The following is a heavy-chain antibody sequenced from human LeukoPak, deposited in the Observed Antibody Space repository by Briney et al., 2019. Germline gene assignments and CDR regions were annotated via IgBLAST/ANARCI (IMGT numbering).Heavy chain of an antibody. CDR2: IYYSGST. J-gene: IGHJ3*02. V-gene: IGHV4-30-4*07. CDR1: GGSISSGGYS. CDR3: ARALGAFDI. Sequence: PSQTLSLTCAVSGGSISSGGYSWSWIRQPPGKGLEWIGYIYYSGSTYYNPSLKSRVTISVDTSKNQFSLKLSSVTAADTAVYYCARALGAFDIWGQGTMVTVSS.